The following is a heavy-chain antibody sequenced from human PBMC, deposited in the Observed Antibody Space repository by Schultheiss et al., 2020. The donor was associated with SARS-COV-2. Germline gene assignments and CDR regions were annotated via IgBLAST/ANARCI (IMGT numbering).Heavy chain of an antibody. Sequence: ASVKVSCKASGYILTDYYMHWVRQTPGQGLEWMGWIHPNSGATNYAQKFRGRVTMTRDTSITTAYIELSSLGSADTAVYFCARDQGGTYGEWAYWGQGTLVTVSS. CDR2: IHPNSGAT. CDR1: GYILTDYY. CDR3: ARDQGGTYGEWAY. J-gene: IGHJ4*02. V-gene: IGHV1-2*02. D-gene: IGHD1-26*01.